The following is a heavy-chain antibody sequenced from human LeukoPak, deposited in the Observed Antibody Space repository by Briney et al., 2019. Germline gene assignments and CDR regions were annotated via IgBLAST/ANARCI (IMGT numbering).Heavy chain of an antibody. Sequence: SETLSLTCTVSGGSISSYYWSWIRQPAGEGLEWIGRIYSSGSTNDNPSLKSRVTMSVDTSNNQFSLKLSSVTAADTAVYYCAREGGSGCFDSWGQGTLVTVSS. J-gene: IGHJ4*02. D-gene: IGHD5-12*01. CDR2: IYSSGST. CDR1: GGSISSYY. CDR3: AREGGSGCFDS. V-gene: IGHV4-4*07.